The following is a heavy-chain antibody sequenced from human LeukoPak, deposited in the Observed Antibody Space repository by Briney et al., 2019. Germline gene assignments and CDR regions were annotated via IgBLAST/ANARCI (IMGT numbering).Heavy chain of an antibody. Sequence: SETLSLTCTVSGGSISSYYWSWIRQPPGKGLEWIGYIYYSGSTNYNPSLKSRVTISVDTSKDQFSLKLSSVTAADTAVYYCARDPGQLTYYDYWGQGTLVTVSS. V-gene: IGHV4-59*01. CDR1: GGSISSYY. CDR3: ARDPGQLTYYDY. J-gene: IGHJ4*02. CDR2: IYYSGST. D-gene: IGHD6-13*01.